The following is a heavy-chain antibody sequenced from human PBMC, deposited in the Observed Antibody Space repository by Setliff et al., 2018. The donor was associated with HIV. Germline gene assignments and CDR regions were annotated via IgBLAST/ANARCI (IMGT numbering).Heavy chain of an antibody. CDR3: ARGGLWDSPATPVDY. D-gene: IGHD3-16*01. CDR1: GYTFTGYY. J-gene: IGHJ4*02. V-gene: IGHV1-2*02. Sequence: ASVKVSCKASGYTFTGYYMHWVRQAPGQGLEWMGWINPNNGGTNYAQKFQGRVTMTRDTSISTAYMELSRLRSDDTAVYYCARGGLWDSPATPVDYWGQGTLVTVSS. CDR2: INPNNGGT.